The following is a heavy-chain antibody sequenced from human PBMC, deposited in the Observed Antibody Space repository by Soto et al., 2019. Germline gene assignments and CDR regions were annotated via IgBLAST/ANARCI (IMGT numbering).Heavy chain of an antibody. V-gene: IGHV3-7*01. CDR1: GFTFSSYW. CDR3: ARDDVTIFGVVIGPAFDY. J-gene: IGHJ4*02. Sequence: GSLRLSCAASGFTFSSYWVSWVRQAPGKGLGWVANIKQDGSEKYYVDSVKGRFTISRDNAKNSLYLQMNSLRAEDTAVYYCARDDVTIFGVVIGPAFDYWGQGTLVTVSS. CDR2: IKQDGSEK. D-gene: IGHD3-3*01.